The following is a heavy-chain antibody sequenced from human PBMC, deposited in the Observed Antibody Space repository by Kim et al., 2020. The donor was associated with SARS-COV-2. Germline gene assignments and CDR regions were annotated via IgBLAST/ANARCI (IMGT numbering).Heavy chain of an antibody. CDR3: ARVDSSSSEWSYYYYGMDV. CDR2: IKQDGSEK. D-gene: IGHD6-6*01. V-gene: IGHV3-7*01. CDR1: GFTFSSYW. J-gene: IGHJ6*02. Sequence: GGSLRLSCAASGFTFSSYWMSWVRQAPGKGLEWVANIKQDGSEKYYVDSVKGRFTISRDNAKNSLYLQMNSLRAEDTAVYYCARVDSSSSEWSYYYYGMDVWGQGTTVTVSS.